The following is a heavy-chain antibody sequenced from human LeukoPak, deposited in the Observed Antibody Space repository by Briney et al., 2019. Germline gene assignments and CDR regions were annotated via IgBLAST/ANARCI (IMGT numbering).Heavy chain of an antibody. CDR1: GYTFTSYD. CDR2: MNPNSGNT. V-gene: IGHV1-8*01. D-gene: IGHD3-16*01. J-gene: IGHJ6*02. Sequence: AAVKVSCKASGYTFTSYDIHWVRQATGQGLEWMGWMNPNSGNTGYAQKFQGRVTMTRITTISTAYMELSSLRSEDTAVYYCARMRVWSWYYDSMDVWGQGNTVPVSS. CDR3: ARMRVWSWYYDSMDV.